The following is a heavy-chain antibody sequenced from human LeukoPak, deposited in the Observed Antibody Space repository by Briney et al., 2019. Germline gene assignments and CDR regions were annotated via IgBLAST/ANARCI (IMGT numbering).Heavy chain of an antibody. D-gene: IGHD2-21*02. CDR3: ERVAGVGDCNYHFYY. CDR1: GFTFSSLA. CDR2: ISASGGSR. Sequence: PGGSLRLSCAASGFTFSSLAMSWVRQAPGKGVEWVSNISASGGSRYNADAVKGRFRISIYNSKTTHYLQLHRLRDRASALAFYERVAGVGDCNYHFYYWGQGTLVPVSS. J-gene: IGHJ4*02. V-gene: IGHV3-23*01.